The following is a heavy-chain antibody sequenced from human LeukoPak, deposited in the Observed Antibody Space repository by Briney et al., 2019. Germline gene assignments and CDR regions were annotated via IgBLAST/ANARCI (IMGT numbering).Heavy chain of an antibody. V-gene: IGHV1-24*01. CDR3: AAAGNSPRGYYYYMDV. D-gene: IGHD4-23*01. J-gene: IGHJ6*03. CDR1: GYTLTELS. Sequence: ASVKVSCKVSGYTLTELSMHWVRQAPGKGLEWMGGFDPEDGETIYAQKFQGRVTMTEDTSTDTAYMELSSLRSEDTAVYYCAAAGNSPRGYYYYMDVCGKGTTVTVSS. CDR2: FDPEDGET.